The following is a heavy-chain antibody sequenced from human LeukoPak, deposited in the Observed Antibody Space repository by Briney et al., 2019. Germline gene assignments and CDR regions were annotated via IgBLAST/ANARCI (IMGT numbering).Heavy chain of an antibody. CDR1: GFTFNSYW. CDR2: IKLDGSEK. V-gene: IGHV3-7*03. CDR3: ARAGRTFDY. Sequence: GGSLRLSCAASGFTFNSYWMSWVRQAPGKGREWVANIKLDGSEKYSVDSVKGRFTISRDNAKNSLYLQMNSLRAEDTAVYYCARAGRTFDYWGQGTLVTVSS. J-gene: IGHJ4*02.